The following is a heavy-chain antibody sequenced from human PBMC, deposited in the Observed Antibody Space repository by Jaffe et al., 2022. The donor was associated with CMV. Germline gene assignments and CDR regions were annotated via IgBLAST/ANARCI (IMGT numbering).Heavy chain of an antibody. CDR2: ISGSGGST. D-gene: IGHD2-15*01. CDR1: GFTFSSYA. J-gene: IGHJ5*02. CDR3: AKDLGCSGGSCYDGWFDP. V-gene: IGHV3-23*04. Sequence: EVQLVESGGGLVQPGGSLRLSCAASGFTFSSYAMSWVRQAPGKGLEWVSAISGSGGSTYYADSVKGRFTISRDNSKNTLYLQMNSLRAEDTAVYYCAKDLGCSGGSCYDGWFDPWGQGTLVTVSS.